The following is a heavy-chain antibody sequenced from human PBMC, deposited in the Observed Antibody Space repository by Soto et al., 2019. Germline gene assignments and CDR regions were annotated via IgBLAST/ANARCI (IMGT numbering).Heavy chain of an antibody. V-gene: IGHV3-48*02. CDR1: GFRFSDYS. D-gene: IGHD3-10*01. CDR2: ISTAGYTI. CDR3: ARQLRDFDY. J-gene: IGHJ4*02. Sequence: GGSLRLSCAASGFRFSDYSMIWVRQAPGKGLEWISYISTAGYTIFYADSVKGRFTIPRDNVKNSLYLQMSSLRDEDTGVYYCARQLRDFDYWGQGTQVTVSS.